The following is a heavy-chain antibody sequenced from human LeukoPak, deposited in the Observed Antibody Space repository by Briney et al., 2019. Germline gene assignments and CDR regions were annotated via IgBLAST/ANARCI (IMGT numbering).Heavy chain of an antibody. CDR3: ATRPVYSGSYFWFDP. D-gene: IGHD1-26*01. J-gene: IGHJ5*02. CDR1: GYTLTELS. V-gene: IGHV1-24*01. CDR2: FDPEDGET. Sequence: ASVKASCKVSGYTLTELSMHWVRQAPGKGLEWMGGFDPEDGETIYAQKFQGRVTMTEDTSTDTAYMELSSLRSEDTAVYYCATRPVYSGSYFWFDPWGQGTLVTVSS.